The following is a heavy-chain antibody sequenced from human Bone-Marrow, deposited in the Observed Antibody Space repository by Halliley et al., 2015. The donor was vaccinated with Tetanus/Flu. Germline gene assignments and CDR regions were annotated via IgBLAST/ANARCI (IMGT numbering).Heavy chain of an antibody. J-gene: IGHJ6*02. V-gene: IGHV5-51*01. CDR2: IYPGDSNR. CDR1: GYSFTTYW. D-gene: IGHD1-26*01. Sequence: QLVQSGAEVKKPGESLEISCKGSGYSFTTYWIGWVRQMPGKGLEWMGIIYPGDSNRRYSPSIEGQVPISANRSISTAYLQGGSRKASETAIYYCARHGDDSGSYLYYFYGMDVGGQGTTVTVSS. CDR3: ARHGDDSGSYLYYFYGMDV.